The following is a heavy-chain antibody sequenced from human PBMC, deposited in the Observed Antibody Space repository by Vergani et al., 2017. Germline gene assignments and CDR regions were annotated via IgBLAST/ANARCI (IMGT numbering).Heavy chain of an antibody. V-gene: IGHV5-51*01. CDR2: IYPGDSDT. J-gene: IGHJ5*02. Sequence: EVQLVQSGAEVKKPGESLRISCKGSGYSFTSYWISWVRQMPGKGLEWMGIIYPGDSDTRYSPSFQGQVTISADKSISTAYLQWSSLKASDTAMYYCARTIAAAGHSFNWFDPWGQGTLVTVSS. CDR3: ARTIAAAGHSFNWFDP. D-gene: IGHD6-13*01. CDR1: GYSFTSYW.